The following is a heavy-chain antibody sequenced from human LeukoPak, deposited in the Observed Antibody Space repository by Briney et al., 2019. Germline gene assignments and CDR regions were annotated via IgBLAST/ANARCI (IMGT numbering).Heavy chain of an antibody. CDR1: GYSFTKYW. CDR3: ARFSVGGTYYPNY. Sequence: GESLRISCKGSGYSFTKYWIAWVRQMPGKGLEWMGIIYPGDSDTRYSPSLQGQVTFSADKSISTAYLQWSSLKASDTAMYYCARFSVGGTYYPNYWGRGTLVSVSS. V-gene: IGHV5-51*01. CDR2: IYPGDSDT. D-gene: IGHD1-26*01. J-gene: IGHJ4*02.